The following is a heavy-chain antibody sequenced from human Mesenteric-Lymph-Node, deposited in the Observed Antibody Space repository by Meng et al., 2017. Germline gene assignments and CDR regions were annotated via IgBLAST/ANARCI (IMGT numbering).Heavy chain of an antibody. J-gene: IGHJ4*02. D-gene: IGHD6-13*01. V-gene: IGHV2-5*02. CDR3: SQGGYSSSWYAYFDY. CDR1: GFSLSTSGVG. CDR2: IYWDDDK. Sequence: SGPTLAQPTQTLTLTCTFSGFSLSTSGVGVGWIRQPPGKDLEWLALIYWDDDKRYSTSLKSRLTITQDTSKNQVVLTMTNMDPVDTATYYCSQGGYSSSWYAYFDYWGQGTRVTGAS.